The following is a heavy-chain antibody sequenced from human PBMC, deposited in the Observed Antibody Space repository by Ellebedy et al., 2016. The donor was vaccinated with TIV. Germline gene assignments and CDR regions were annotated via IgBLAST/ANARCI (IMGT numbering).Heavy chain of an antibody. V-gene: IGHV4-31*03. CDR3: ARGLGIEGPSFDY. CDR1: GCSISSSSNY. CDR2: IYYSGST. D-gene: IGHD7-27*01. Sequence: LRLXXTVSGCSISSSSNYWSWIRQPKGKGLEWFGYIYYSGSTYYNPSLKSRVTISVDTSKNQFSLKLSSVTAADTAVYYCARGLGIEGPSFDYWGQGTLVTVSS. J-gene: IGHJ4*02.